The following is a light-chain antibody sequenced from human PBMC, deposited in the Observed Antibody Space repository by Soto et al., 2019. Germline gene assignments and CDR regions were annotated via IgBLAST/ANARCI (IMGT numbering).Light chain of an antibody. CDR1: QSVSSN. Sequence: EIVMPQSPATLSVSPGERATLSCRASQSVSSNLAWYQQKPGPAPRLLIYGASPRATGIPARFSGSGSGTEFTLTISSMQSKDFAVYYYQQYNNWPPWTFGQGTKVEIK. CDR3: QQYNNWPPWT. J-gene: IGKJ1*01. CDR2: GAS. V-gene: IGKV3-15*01.